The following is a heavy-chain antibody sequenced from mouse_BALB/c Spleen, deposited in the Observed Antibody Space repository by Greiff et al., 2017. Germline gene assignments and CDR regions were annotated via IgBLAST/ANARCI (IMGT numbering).Heavy chain of an antibody. V-gene: IGHV7-3*02. D-gene: IGHD2-2*01. J-gene: IGHJ3*01. CDR2: IRNKANGYTT. CDR1: GFTFTDYY. Sequence: EVKLMESGGGLVQPGGSLRLSCATSGFTFTDYYMSWVRQPPGKALEWLGFIRNKANGYTTEYSASVKGRFTISRDNSQSILYLQMNTLRAEDSATYYWARDMGFYGYDKGFAYWGQGTLVTVSA. CDR3: ARDMGFYGYDKGFAY.